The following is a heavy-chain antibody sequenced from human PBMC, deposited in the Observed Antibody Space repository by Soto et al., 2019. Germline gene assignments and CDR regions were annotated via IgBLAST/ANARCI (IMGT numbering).Heavy chain of an antibody. D-gene: IGHD3-3*01. CDR2: ISYDGSNK. Sequence: LRLSCAASGFTFSSYAMHWVRQAPGKGLEWVAVISYDGSNKYYADSVKGRFTISRDNSKNTLYLQMNSLRAEDTAVYYCERGYTSGYPSNWFDPWGQGTLVTVSS. J-gene: IGHJ5*02. V-gene: IGHV3-30-3*01. CDR3: ERGYTSGYPSNWFDP. CDR1: GFTFSSYA.